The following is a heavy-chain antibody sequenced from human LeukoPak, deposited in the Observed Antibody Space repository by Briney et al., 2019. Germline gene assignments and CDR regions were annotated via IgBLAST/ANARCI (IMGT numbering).Heavy chain of an antibody. CDR3: ANTHLAAPPFDY. CDR1: GGSVSSYY. V-gene: IGHV4-59*08. D-gene: IGHD6-6*01. J-gene: IGHJ4*02. CDR2: IYYSGST. Sequence: SETLSLTCTVSGGSVSSYYWSWIRQPPGKGLDWIAYIYYSGSTNYNPSLKSRVTISVDTSKNQFSLRLSSVTAADTAVYYCANTHLAAPPFDYWGQGTLVTVSS.